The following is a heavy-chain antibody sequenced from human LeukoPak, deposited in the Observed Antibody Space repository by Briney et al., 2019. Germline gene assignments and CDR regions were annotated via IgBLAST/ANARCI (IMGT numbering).Heavy chain of an antibody. D-gene: IGHD2-15*01. CDR2: ITSDSSYV. Sequence: GGSLRLSCAASGFTFSSYNMNWVRQAPGKGLEWVSSITSDSSYVFYADSVKGRFTISRDNAENSLYLQMNSLRVEDTAVYYCARGYCSGGSCYAVYFDYWGQGTLVTVSS. J-gene: IGHJ4*02. V-gene: IGHV3-21*04. CDR3: ARGYCSGGSCYAVYFDY. CDR1: GFTFSSYN.